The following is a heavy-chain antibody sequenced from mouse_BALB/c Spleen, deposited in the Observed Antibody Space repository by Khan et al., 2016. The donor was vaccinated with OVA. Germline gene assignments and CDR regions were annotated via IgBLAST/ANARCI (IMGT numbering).Heavy chain of an antibody. CDR1: GYTFTSYW. Sequence: DMVKPGASVKLSCKASGYTFTSYWINWIKQRPGQGLEWIGRIAPGSGSTNYNEMFKGKATLTVDTSSSTAYSQLSSLSSEDSAVYFCARSNYYGRSLYALDYWGQGTSITGSS. V-gene: IGHV1S41*01. J-gene: IGHJ4*01. CDR3: ARSNYYGRSLYALDY. CDR2: IAPGSGST. D-gene: IGHD1-1*01.